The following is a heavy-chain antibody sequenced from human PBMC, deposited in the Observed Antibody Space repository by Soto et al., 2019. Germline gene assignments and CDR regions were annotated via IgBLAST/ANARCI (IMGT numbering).Heavy chain of an antibody. Sequence: QVHLVESGGGAVQPGRSLRLSCAASGFTFNSYSMHWFRQAPGKGLEWVAVISFAGDNIHYADSVRGRFTISRDNSQNTLYLQMTSLRRDDTAGYYCAKDYEGYYDDYGWCQGTLVIVSS. D-gene: IGHD3-16*01. CDR2: ISFAGDNI. V-gene: IGHV3-30*04. J-gene: IGHJ4*02. CDR1: GFTFNSYS. CDR3: AKDYEGYYDDYG.